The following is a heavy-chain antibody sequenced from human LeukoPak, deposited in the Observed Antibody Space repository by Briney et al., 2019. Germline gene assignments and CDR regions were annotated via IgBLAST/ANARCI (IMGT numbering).Heavy chain of an antibody. J-gene: IGHJ4*02. CDR3: AKDQVRSTGTFDY. V-gene: IGHV3-33*06. D-gene: IGHD1-14*01. Sequence: GGSLRLSCAASGFTFSSYGMHWVRQAPGKGLEWVAVIWYDGSNKYYADSAKGRFTISRDNSKNTLYLQMNSLRAEDTAVYYCAKDQVRSTGTFDYWGQGTLVTVSS. CDR2: IWYDGSNK. CDR1: GFTFSSYG.